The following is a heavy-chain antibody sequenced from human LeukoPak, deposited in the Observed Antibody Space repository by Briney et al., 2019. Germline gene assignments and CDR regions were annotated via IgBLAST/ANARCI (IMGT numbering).Heavy chain of an antibody. CDR3: ARHLAVAGIQDAFDI. CDR1: GYSFTTYW. CDR2: IYPGDSDT. D-gene: IGHD6-19*01. J-gene: IGHJ3*02. V-gene: IGHV5-51*01. Sequence: GESLKISCKGSGYSFTTYWIGWVRQMPEKGLEWMGIIYPGDSDTRYSPSFQGQVTISADKSISTAYLQWSSLKASDTAMYYCARHLAVAGIQDAFDIWGQGTMVTVSS.